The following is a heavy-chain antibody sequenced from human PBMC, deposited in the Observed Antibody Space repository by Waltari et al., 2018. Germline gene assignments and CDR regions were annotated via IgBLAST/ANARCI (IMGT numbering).Heavy chain of an antibody. J-gene: IGHJ3*02. D-gene: IGHD5-18*01. CDR3: VRGYSHDRDGAFDI. V-gene: IGHV1-8*01. Sequence: QVQRVQSGAAVTKPGASVTVPCTASGYSCTRLDINWVRQTTGQGLEWMRWMNPNNGNTGYAQKFQGRVTMTRETSITTAYMELSSLRSEDAAIYYCVRGYSHDRDGAFDIWGQGTEVTVSS. CDR1: GYSCTRLD. CDR2: MNPNNGNT.